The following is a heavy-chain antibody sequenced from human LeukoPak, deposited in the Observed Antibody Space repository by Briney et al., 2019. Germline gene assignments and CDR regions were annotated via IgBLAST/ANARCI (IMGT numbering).Heavy chain of an antibody. J-gene: IGHJ4*02. D-gene: IGHD3-22*01. CDR3: AKSHEPYYYDSSGYYDDY. CDR1: GFRFSGYG. V-gene: IGHV3-23*01. Sequence: PGGPLRLSCAASGFRFSGYGMSWVRQAPGKGLEWVSSISAGSGSTDYADSVKGRFTISRDDSKNTLYLQMKSLRAEDTAVYYCAKSHEPYYYDSSGYYDDYWGQGTLVTVSS. CDR2: ISAGSGST.